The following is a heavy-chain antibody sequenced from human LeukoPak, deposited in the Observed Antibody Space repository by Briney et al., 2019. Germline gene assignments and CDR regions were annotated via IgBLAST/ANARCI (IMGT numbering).Heavy chain of an antibody. CDR1: GFTFDVYG. Sequence: RAGGSQRLSCAASGFTFDVYGMSWVRQAPGRGLEWVSGINWNGGSTGYADSVKGRLTISRDNSKNSLYLQMNSLRTEDTALYYCAKDRLYRETYYCYYYGMDVWGQGTTVTVSS. CDR3: AKDRLYRETYYCYYYGMDV. J-gene: IGHJ6*02. V-gene: IGHV3-20*04. D-gene: IGHD2/OR15-2a*01. CDR2: INWNGGST.